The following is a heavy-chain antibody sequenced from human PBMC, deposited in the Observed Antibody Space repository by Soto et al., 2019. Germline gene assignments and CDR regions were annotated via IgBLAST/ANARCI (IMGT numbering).Heavy chain of an antibody. D-gene: IGHD2-21*01. J-gene: IGHJ4*02. CDR2: IWYDGSKK. CDR1: GFTFSNYG. Sequence: QVQLVESGGGVVQPGRSLRLSCAASGFTFSNYGMHWVRQAPGKGLEWVAVIWYDGSKKYYVDSVKGRFTISRDNSKNTLYLQMNSLRAEDTAVYYCARGRLGGDYIDYWGQGTLVTVSP. V-gene: IGHV3-33*01. CDR3: ARGRLGGDYIDY.